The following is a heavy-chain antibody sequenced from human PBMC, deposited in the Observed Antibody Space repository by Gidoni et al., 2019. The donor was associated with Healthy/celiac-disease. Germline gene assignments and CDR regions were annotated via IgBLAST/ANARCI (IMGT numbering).Heavy chain of an antibody. J-gene: IGHJ4*02. Sequence: QVQLQESGPGLVKPSQTLSLTCTVSGGSISSGGYYWSWIRPHPGKGLEWIGYIYYSGSTYYNPSLKSRVTISVDTSKNQFPLKLSSVTAADTAVYYCARDHCSGGSCSRGIDYWGQGTLVTVSS. V-gene: IGHV4-31*03. CDR3: ARDHCSGGSCSRGIDY. CDR2: IYYSGST. CDR1: GGSISSGGYY. D-gene: IGHD2-15*01.